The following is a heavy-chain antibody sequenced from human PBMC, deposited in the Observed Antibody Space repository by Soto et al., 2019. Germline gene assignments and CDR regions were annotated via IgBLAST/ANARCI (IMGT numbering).Heavy chain of an antibody. D-gene: IGHD3-22*01. CDR2: IYYSGST. CDR3: ARDYDSSGDY. V-gene: IGHV4-39*01. Sequence: SETLSLTCSVSGGSMSRSSYYGGWIRQPPGKGLEWIGSIYYSGSTYYNPSLKSRVTISVDTSKNQFSLKLSSVTAADTAVYYCARDYDSSGDYWGQGTLVTVS. CDR1: GGSMSRSSYY. J-gene: IGHJ4*02.